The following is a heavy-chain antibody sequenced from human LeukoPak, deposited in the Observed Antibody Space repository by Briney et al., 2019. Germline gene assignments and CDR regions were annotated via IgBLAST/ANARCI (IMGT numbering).Heavy chain of an antibody. Sequence: ASVKVSCKASGYTFTGYYMHWVRQAPGQGLEWMGWINPNSGGTNYARKFQGRVTMTTDTSISTAYMELSRLRSDDTAVYYCARDPYSSGRADYWGQGTLVTVSS. CDR3: ARDPYSSGRADY. CDR1: GYTFTGYY. D-gene: IGHD3-22*01. J-gene: IGHJ4*02. CDR2: INPNSGGT. V-gene: IGHV1-2*02.